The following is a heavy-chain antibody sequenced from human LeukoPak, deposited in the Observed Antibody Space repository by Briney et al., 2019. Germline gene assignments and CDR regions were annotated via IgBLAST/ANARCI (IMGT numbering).Heavy chain of an antibody. J-gene: IGHJ4*02. CDR3: ARGGFYDFWSGYYWAY. V-gene: IGHV3-30*03. CDR1: GFTFSSYG. D-gene: IGHD3-3*01. Sequence: LGGSLRLSCAASGFTFSSYGMHWVRQAPGKGLEWVAVVSYEGNNKDYVDSVKGRFTVSRDNSKNTLYLQMNSLRAEDTAVYYCARGGFYDFWSGYYWAYWGQGTLVTVSS. CDR2: VSYEGNNK.